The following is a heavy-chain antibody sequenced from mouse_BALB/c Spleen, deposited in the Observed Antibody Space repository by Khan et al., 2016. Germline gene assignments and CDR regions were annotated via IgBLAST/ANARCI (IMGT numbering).Heavy chain of an antibody. D-gene: IGHD4-1*01. CDR2: IRYSGNT. CDR3: ARDGDTGTLAY. V-gene: IGHV3-8*02. J-gene: IGHJ3*01. CDR1: GDSITRGY. Sequence: EVELVESGPSLVKPSQTLSLTCSVTGDSITRGYWNWIRKFPGNKFEYMGYIRYSGNTYYNPYLKSRISIPRDTSKNQIYLQWNSVTTEDTATYDCARDGDTGTLAYWGQGTLVTVSA.